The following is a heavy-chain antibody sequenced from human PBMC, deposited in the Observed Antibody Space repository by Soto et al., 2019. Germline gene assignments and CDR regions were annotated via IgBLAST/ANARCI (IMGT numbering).Heavy chain of an antibody. V-gene: IGHV4-31*03. J-gene: IGHJ4*02. CDR3: ARGKNYDILTGYPIGHFDY. CDR1: GGSISSGGYY. D-gene: IGHD3-9*01. CDR2: IYYSGST. Sequence: QVQLQESGPGLVKPSQTLSLTCTVSGGSISSGGYYWSWIRQHPGKGLEWIGYIYYSGSTYYNPSLKSRVTISVDTSKNQFSLKLSSVTAADTAVYYCARGKNYDILTGYPIGHFDYWGQGTLVTVSS.